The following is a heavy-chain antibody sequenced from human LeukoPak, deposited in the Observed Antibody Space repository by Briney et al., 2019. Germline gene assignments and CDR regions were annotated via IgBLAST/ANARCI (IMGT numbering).Heavy chain of an antibody. V-gene: IGHV1-69*13. CDR1: GGTFSSNA. CDR3: ARDSSEFRSLIPH. CDR2: IVPIFGTA. J-gene: IGHJ1*01. D-gene: IGHD2-21*01. Sequence: ASVKVSCKASGGTFSSNAISWVRQAPGQGFEWMGGIVPIFGTAKYAQKFQGRVTITADESTSTVYMELSRLRSEDTAVYYCARDSSEFRSLIPHWGQGTLVTVSS.